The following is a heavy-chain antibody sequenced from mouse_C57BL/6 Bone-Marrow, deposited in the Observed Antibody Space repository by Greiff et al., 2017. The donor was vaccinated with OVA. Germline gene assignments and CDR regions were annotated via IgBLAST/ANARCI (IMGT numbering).Heavy chain of an antibody. Sequence: QVQLQQPGAELVRPGSSVKLSCKASGYTFTSYWMDWVKQRPGQGLEWIGNIYPSDSETHYNQKFKDKATLTVDKSSSTAYMQLSSLTSEDSAVYYCARSLLRPQYFDVWGTGTTVTVSS. CDR1: GYTFTSYW. CDR3: ARSLLRPQYFDV. CDR2: IYPSDSET. V-gene: IGHV1-61*01. J-gene: IGHJ1*03. D-gene: IGHD1-2*01.